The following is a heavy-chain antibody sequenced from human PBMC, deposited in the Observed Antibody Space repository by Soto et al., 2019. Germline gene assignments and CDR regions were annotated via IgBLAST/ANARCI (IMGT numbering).Heavy chain of an antibody. D-gene: IGHD1-26*01. Sequence: EVKLVESGGGLVQPGGSVKLSCAASGFTFSGSSMHWVRQASGKGLEWVGRIRSKAKNYATTYSESLKGRFIISRDDSKNTTFLQMRSLRTEDTAMYYCAIEGAGFGQWGQGTLVTVSS. CDR3: AIEGAGFGQ. CDR2: IRSKAKNYAT. V-gene: IGHV3-73*01. J-gene: IGHJ4*02. CDR1: GFTFSGSS.